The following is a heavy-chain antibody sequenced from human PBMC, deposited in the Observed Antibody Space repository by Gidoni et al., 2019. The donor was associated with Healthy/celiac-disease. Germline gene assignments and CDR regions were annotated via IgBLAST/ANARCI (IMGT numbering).Heavy chain of an antibody. Sequence: EVQLVESGGGLVQPGGSLRLSCAASGFTFSSYSMNWVRQAPGKGLEWVSYISSSSSTIYYADSVKGRFTISRDNAKNSLYLQMNSLRDEDTAVYYCASSSYYDFWSGYYTGIHYWGQGTLVTVSS. CDR3: ASSSYYDFWSGYYTGIHY. CDR1: GFTFSSYS. CDR2: ISSSSSTI. J-gene: IGHJ4*02. V-gene: IGHV3-48*02. D-gene: IGHD3-3*01.